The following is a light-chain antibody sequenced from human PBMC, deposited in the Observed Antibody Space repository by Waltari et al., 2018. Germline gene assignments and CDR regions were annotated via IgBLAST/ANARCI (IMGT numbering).Light chain of an antibody. CDR1: TSDIGRYEY. J-gene: IGLJ2*01. CDR3: SSYRSSSTLVV. CDR2: DVT. V-gene: IGLV2-14*03. Sequence: QSALTQPASVSGSPGQSVSISCSGTTSDIGRYEYVSWYFQHPGQGPKLLIYDVTKRRTGISRRVSGSRSGNTASLTSSGLQADDEGDYYCSSYRSSSTLVVFGGGTKLTVL.